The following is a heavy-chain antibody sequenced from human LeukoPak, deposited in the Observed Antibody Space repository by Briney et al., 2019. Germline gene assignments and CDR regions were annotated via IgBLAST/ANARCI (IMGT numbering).Heavy chain of an antibody. J-gene: IGHJ5*02. CDR2: INPSGGST. CDR1: GYTFTSYY. CDR3: ARDRGGCSSTSCSTVENWFDP. V-gene: IGHV1-46*01. Sequence: GASVKVSRKASGYTFTSYYMHWVRQAPGQGLEWMGIINPSGGSTSYAQKFQGRVTMTRDTSTSTVYMELSSLRSEDTAVYYCARDRGGCSSTSCSTVENWFDPWGQGTLVTVSS. D-gene: IGHD2-2*01.